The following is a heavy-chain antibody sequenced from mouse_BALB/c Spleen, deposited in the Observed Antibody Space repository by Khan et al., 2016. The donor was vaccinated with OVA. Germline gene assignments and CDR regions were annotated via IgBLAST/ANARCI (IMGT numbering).Heavy chain of an antibody. D-gene: IGHD4-1*01. V-gene: IGHV5-6*01. CDR2: ISSDGDYT. Sequence: EVELVESGGDLVKPGGSLKLSCAASGFTFTSYSMSWVRQTPEKRLEWVATISSDGDYTYYTDSVKGRSTFTRDNAKNTLYLQMSSLKSEDTAMYYCASHLSGSFAYWGQGTLVTVSA. CDR1: GFTFTSYS. CDR3: ASHLSGSFAY. J-gene: IGHJ3*01.